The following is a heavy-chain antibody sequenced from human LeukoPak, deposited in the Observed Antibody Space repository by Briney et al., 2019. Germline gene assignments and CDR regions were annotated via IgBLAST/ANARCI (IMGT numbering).Heavy chain of an antibody. D-gene: IGHD6-19*01. Sequence: PSETLSLTCTVSGGSISSDTSYWSWIRQPAGKGLKWFGRIYSSGSTNYNPSLKSRVTISVDTSKNQFSLKLSSVTAADTAVYYCAGRIEVAGFDYWGQGALVTVSS. J-gene: IGHJ4*02. CDR1: GGSISSDTSY. V-gene: IGHV4-61*02. CDR2: IYSSGST. CDR3: AGRIEVAGFDY.